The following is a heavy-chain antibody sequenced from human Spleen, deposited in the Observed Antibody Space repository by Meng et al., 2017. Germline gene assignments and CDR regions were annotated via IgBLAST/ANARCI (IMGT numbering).Heavy chain of an antibody. D-gene: IGHD4-17*01. CDR1: GFTVSHNY. CDR3: ATYEAVTLIDY. Sequence: GGSLRLSCAASGFTVSHNYMSWVRQAPGKGLEWVSVIYSGGNTYYADSVKGRFTISRDNSKNTLYLQMNSLRAEDTAVYYCATYEAVTLIDYWGQGTLVTVSS. CDR2: IYSGGNT. J-gene: IGHJ4*02. V-gene: IGHV3-53*01.